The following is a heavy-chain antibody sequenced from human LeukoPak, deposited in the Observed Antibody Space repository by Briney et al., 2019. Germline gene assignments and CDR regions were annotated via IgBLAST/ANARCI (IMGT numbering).Heavy chain of an antibody. CDR2: ISDSGST. CDR3: ARSQATAMVSDY. CDR1: GGSIRSFY. Sequence: SETLSLTCTVSGGSIRSFYWSWIRQPPGKGLEWIGYISDSGSTSYNPSLKSRVTISVDASKNQFSLKLSSVTAADTAVYYCARSQATAMVSDYWGQGTLVTVSS. J-gene: IGHJ4*02. V-gene: IGHV4-59*01. D-gene: IGHD2-2*01.